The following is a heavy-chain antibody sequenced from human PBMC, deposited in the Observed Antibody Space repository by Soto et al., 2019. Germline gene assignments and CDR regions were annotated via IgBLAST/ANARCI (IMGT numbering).Heavy chain of an antibody. CDR3: ARGTRYYYDSSGYFDY. J-gene: IGHJ4*02. Sequence: SQTLSLTCAISGDSVSSNSAAWNWIRQSPSGGLEWLGRTYYRSKWYNDYAVSVKSRITINPDISKNQFSLQLNSVTPEDTAVYYCARGTRYYYDSSGYFDYWGQGTLVTVSS. D-gene: IGHD3-22*01. CDR2: TYYRSKWYN. V-gene: IGHV6-1*01. CDR1: GDSVSSNSAA.